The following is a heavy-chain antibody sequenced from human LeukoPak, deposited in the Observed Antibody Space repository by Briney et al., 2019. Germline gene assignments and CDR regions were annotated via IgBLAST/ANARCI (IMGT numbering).Heavy chain of an antibody. CDR2: INHSGST. D-gene: IGHD6-13*01. V-gene: IGHV4-39*07. Sequence: SETLSLTCTVSGGSISSSSYYWGWFRQPPGKGLEWIGEINHSGSTNYNPSLKSRVTISVDTSKNQFSLKLSSVTAADTAVYYCARRGRIAAAGYYYYYYYMDVWGKGTTVTISS. CDR1: GGSISSSSYY. J-gene: IGHJ6*03. CDR3: ARRGRIAAAGYYYYYYYMDV.